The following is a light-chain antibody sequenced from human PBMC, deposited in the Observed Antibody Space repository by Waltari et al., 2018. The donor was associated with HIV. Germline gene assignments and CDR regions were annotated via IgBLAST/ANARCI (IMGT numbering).Light chain of an antibody. Sequence: QSALTQPASVSGSSGQSIPISCTGTSSDVGGYIYGSWYQPHPGKAPRLMIYDVSTRPSGVSNRFSGSKSGNTASLTISGLQAEDEADYYCSSYTSSSTPWVFGGGTKLTVL. CDR1: SSDVGGYIY. CDR2: DVS. CDR3: SSYTSSSTPWV. V-gene: IGLV2-14*01. J-gene: IGLJ3*02.